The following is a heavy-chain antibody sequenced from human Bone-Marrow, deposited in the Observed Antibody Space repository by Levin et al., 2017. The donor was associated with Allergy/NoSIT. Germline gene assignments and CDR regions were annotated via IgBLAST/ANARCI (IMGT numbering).Heavy chain of an antibody. D-gene: IGHD6-19*01. CDR1: GFTFSSYW. J-gene: IGHJ4*02. CDR2: INSDGSST. V-gene: IGHV3-74*01. CDR3: ARGVVSSSGWYYSFDY. Sequence: GGSLRLSCAASGFTFSSYWMHWVRQAPGKGLVWVSRINSDGSSTSYADSVKGRFTISRDNAKNTLYLQMNSLRAEDTAVYYCARGVVSSSGWYYSFDYWGQGTLVTVSS.